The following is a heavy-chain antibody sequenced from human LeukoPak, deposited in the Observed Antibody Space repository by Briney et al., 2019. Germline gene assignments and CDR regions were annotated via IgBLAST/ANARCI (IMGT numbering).Heavy chain of an antibody. V-gene: IGHV1-2*02. CDR3: ARGHSGDGYHFDY. CDR2: INPTSGGT. J-gene: IGHJ4*02. CDR1: GYTFTDYY. Sequence: ASVKVSCKASGYTFTDYYVNLVRQAPGKGIEWVGWINPTSGGTSYAQKFQGRVTLTRDTSINTAYMDLSSLRYDDTAIYYCARGHSGDGYHFDYWGQGTLVTVSS. D-gene: IGHD2-21*01.